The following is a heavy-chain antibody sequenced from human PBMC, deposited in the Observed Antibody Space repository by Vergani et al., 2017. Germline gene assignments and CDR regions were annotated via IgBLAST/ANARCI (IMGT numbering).Heavy chain of an antibody. CDR1: GYPNSRGYH. V-gene: IGHV4-38-2*02. Sequence: QVQLLESGPGLVKPSGTLSLTCTVSGYPNSRGYHWGWIRQPPGKGLQWIGNIYHSGRTYYDPSLKSRVTMSIDTSKNQIPRNLGSATAADTAMYYCARGSMDVGAPYWYFDLWGRGTLVSVSS. J-gene: IGHJ2*01. D-gene: IGHD5-12*01. CDR3: ARGSMDVGAPYWYFDL. CDR2: IYHSGRT.